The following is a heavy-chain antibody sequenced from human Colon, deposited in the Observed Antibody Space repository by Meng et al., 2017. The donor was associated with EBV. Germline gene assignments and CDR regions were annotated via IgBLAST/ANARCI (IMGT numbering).Heavy chain of an antibody. J-gene: IGHJ4*02. CDR2: IYRGGGT. D-gene: IGHD2-2*01. CDR3: ARVRVIPAAVGFDY. CDR1: GGSISTSDW. Sequence: VQLKETGPGLGEPSGTLALPCAVSGGSISTSDWGSWVRQPPGKGLEWIGEIYRGGGTNYNPSFKSRVTISVDTSNNHFSLKLSYVTAADTAVYYCARVRVIPAAVGFDYWGQGTLVTVSS. V-gene: IGHV4-4*02.